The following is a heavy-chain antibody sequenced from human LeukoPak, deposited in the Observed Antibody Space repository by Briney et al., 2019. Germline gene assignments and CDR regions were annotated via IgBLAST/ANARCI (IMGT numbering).Heavy chain of an antibody. CDR2: ISGSGGST. D-gene: IGHD3-10*01. V-gene: IGHV3-23*01. Sequence: PGGSLRLSCAVSGFTFSSYAMSWVRQAPGKGLEWVSAISGSGGSTYYADSVKGRFTISRDNSKNTLYLQMNSLRAEDTAVYYCAKDRDYYGSGSLPDYWGQGTLVTVSS. CDR3: AKDRDYYGSGSLPDY. CDR1: GFTFSSYA. J-gene: IGHJ4*02.